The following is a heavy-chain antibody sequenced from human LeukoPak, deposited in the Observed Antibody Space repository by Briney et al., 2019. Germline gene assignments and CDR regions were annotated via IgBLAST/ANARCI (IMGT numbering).Heavy chain of an antibody. CDR1: GGSISSGDYY. CDR2: IYYSGST. J-gene: IGHJ4*02. V-gene: IGHV4-30-4*01. D-gene: IGHD3-10*01. CDR3: ARHLYGSGSYWSFDS. Sequence: SQTLSLTCTVSGGSISSGDYYWSWIRQPPGKGLEWIGYIYYSGSTYYNPSLKSRVTISVDTSKNQFSLKLSSVTAADTAVYYCARHLYGSGSYWSFDSWGQGTLVTVSS.